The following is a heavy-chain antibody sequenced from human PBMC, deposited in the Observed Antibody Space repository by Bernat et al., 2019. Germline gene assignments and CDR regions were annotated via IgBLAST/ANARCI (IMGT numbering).Heavy chain of an antibody. CDR1: GYTFTSYG. V-gene: IGHV1-18*01. D-gene: IGHD2-15*01. Sequence: QVQLVQSGAEVKKPGASVKVSCKASGYTFTSYGISWVRQAPGQGLEWMGWISAYNGNTNYAQKLQGRVTMTTDTSTSTAYMELRSLRSDDTAVYYCARTEGYCSGGSCYSTTVTWFDAWGQGTLVTVSS. CDR2: ISAYNGNT. CDR3: ARTEGYCSGGSCYSTTVTWFDA. J-gene: IGHJ5*02.